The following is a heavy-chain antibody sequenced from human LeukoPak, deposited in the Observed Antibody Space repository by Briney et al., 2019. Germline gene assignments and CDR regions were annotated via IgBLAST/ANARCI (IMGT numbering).Heavy chain of an antibody. CDR2: IIPIFGTA. V-gene: IGHV1-69*13. CDR1: GGTFSSYA. D-gene: IGHD6-19*01. Sequence: ASVKVSCKASGGTFSSYAISWVRQAPGQGLEWMGGIIPIFGTANYAQKFQGRVTITADESTSTAYMELSSLRSEDTAVYYCARDPRARSSGWFGTETLNWFDPWGQGTLVTVSS. CDR3: ARDPRARSSGWFGTETLNWFDP. J-gene: IGHJ5*02.